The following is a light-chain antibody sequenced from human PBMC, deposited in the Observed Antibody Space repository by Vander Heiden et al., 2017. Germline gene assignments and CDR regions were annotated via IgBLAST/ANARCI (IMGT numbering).Light chain of an antibody. CDR1: SSDVGAYSY. CDR2: DGR. J-gene: IGLJ1*01. CDR3: NSYTTSSTLV. Sequence: QSALTQPASVSGSPGQSITISCTGTSSDVGAYSYVSWYQQHPGKAPKLMIYDGRNRPSGVSNRFSGSKSGNTASLTISGLQAEDEADYYCNSYTTSSTLVFGTGTKVTVL. V-gene: IGLV2-14*03.